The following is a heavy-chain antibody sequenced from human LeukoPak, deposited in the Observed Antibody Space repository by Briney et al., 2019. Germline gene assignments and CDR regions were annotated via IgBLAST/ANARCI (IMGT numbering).Heavy chain of an antibody. J-gene: IGHJ4*02. D-gene: IGHD6-13*01. CDR2: ISSSGSTI. CDR1: YY. V-gene: IGHV3-11*04. Sequence: YYWGWIRQAPGKGLEWVSYISSSGSTIYYADSVKGRFTISRDNAKNTLYLQMNSLRAEDTAVYYCARAYSSSGRGYWGQGTLVTVSS. CDR3: ARAYSSSGRGY.